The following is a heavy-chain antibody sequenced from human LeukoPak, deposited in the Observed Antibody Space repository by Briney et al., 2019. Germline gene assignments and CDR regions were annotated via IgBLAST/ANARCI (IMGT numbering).Heavy chain of an antibody. Sequence: SLRLSCAASGFTFDDYAMHWVRQAPGKGLEWVSGISWNSGSIGYADSVKGRFTISRDNAKNSLYLQMNSLRAEDTALYYCAKDMVRGVIAYYFDYWGQGTLVTVSS. V-gene: IGHV3-9*01. CDR3: AKDMVRGVIAYYFDY. J-gene: IGHJ4*02. D-gene: IGHD3-10*01. CDR1: GFTFDDYA. CDR2: ISWNSGSI.